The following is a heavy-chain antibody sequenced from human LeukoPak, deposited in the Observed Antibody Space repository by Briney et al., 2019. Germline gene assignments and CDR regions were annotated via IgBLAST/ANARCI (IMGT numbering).Heavy chain of an antibody. CDR3: ARGGSNWGSRRYFDY. CDR1: GGTFSSYA. Sequence: ASVKVSCKASGGTFSSYAISWVRQAPGQGLEWMGRIIPIFGTANYAQKFQGRVTITADESTSTAYMELSSLRSEDTAVYYCARGGSNWGSRRYFDYWGQGTLVTVSS. J-gene: IGHJ4*02. CDR2: IIPIFGTA. D-gene: IGHD7-27*01. V-gene: IGHV1-69*13.